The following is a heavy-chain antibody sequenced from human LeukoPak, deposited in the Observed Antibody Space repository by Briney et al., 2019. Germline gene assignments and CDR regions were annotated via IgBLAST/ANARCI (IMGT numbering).Heavy chain of an antibody. Sequence: SETLSLTCAVYGESFSGYYWSWIRQPPGRGLEWIGEINRSGNTNYNPSLKSRVTISGDTSKNQFSLKLSSVTAADTAVYYCARHGYYYYGMDVWGKGTTVTVSS. CDR1: GESFSGYY. V-gene: IGHV4-34*01. CDR3: ARHGYYYYGMDV. CDR2: INRSGNT. J-gene: IGHJ6*04.